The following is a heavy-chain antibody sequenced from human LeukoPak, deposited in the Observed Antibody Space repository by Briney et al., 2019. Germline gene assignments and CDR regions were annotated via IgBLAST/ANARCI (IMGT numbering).Heavy chain of an antibody. CDR1: GFTFDDYG. V-gene: IGHV3-20*04. D-gene: IGHD5-18*01. Sequence: GGSLRLSCAASGFTFDDYGMSWVRQAPGKGLEWVSGINWNGGSTGYADSVKGRFTISRDNAKNSLYLQMNSLRAEDMALYYCAKGGYSYGYPGFDYWGQGTLVTVSS. J-gene: IGHJ4*02. CDR2: INWNGGST. CDR3: AKGGYSYGYPGFDY.